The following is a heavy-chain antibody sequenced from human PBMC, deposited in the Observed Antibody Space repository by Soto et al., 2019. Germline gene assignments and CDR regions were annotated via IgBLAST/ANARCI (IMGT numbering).Heavy chain of an antibody. CDR1: GYTFTSYA. CDR2: INPNSGGT. V-gene: IGHV1-2*04. J-gene: IGHJ4*02. Sequence: ASVKVSCKASGYTFTSYAMHWVRQAPGQRLEWMGLINPNSGGTNYAQKFQGWVTITRDISISTAYMELSRLRSDDTAVYYCARSYYDILTGYFDYWGQGTLVTVSS. CDR3: ARSYYDILTGYFDY. D-gene: IGHD3-9*01.